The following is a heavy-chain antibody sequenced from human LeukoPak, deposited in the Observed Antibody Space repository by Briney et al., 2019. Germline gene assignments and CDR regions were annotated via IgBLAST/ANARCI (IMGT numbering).Heavy chain of an antibody. CDR1: GGSISSYY. D-gene: IGHD3-22*01. CDR2: IYYSGST. V-gene: IGHV4-59*01. CDR3: ARGALPYYYDSSGYYFDV. Sequence: SETLSLTCTVSGGSISSYYWSWIRQPPGKGLEWSGYIYYSGSTNYNPSLKSRVTISVDTSKNQFSLKLSSVTAADTAVYYCARGALPYYYDSSGYYFDVWGQGTTVTVSS. J-gene: IGHJ6*02.